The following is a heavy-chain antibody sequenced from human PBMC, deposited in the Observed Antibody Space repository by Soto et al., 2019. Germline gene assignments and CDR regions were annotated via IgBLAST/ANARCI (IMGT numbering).Heavy chain of an antibody. Sequence: PGGSLRLSCAASGFTFDDYFMHWVRQPPGKGLEWVSGISWNSGSIGYAASVKGRFTISRDNAKNSLYLQINSLRPEDTALYDCTKGDPRRDISGYVGRYYYYGMDVWGQGTTVTVSS. V-gene: IGHV3-9*01. J-gene: IGHJ6*02. D-gene: IGHD3-22*01. CDR1: GFTFDDYF. CDR2: ISWNSGSI. CDR3: TKGDPRRDISGYVGRYYYYGMDV.